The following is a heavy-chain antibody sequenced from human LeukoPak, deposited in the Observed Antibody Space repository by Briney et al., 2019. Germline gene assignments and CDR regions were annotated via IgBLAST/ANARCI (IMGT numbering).Heavy chain of an antibody. D-gene: IGHD1-1*01. CDR1: GDSLSGYG. Sequence: SGTLSLACRVPGDSLSGYGWSWIRQPAGRGLEWVGRIYRSGSTNYNPSLKSRVTISIDTSMTQFSLNLKSVTAADTGVYYCARVEPTTVFAFYIWGPGTTVTVSS. V-gene: IGHV4-4*07. J-gene: IGHJ3*02. CDR2: IYRSGST. CDR3: ARVEPTTVFAFYI.